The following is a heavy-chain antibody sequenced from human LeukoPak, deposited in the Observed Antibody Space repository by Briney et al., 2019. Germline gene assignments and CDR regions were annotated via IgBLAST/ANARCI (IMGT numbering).Heavy chain of an antibody. CDR2: IYHSGNT. CDR3: ARHAPDCNNTNCYYYYYYMDV. D-gene: IGHD2-2*01. J-gene: IGHJ6*03. V-gene: IGHV4-38-2*01. CDR1: GYSISSDYY. Sequence: SETLSLTCAVSGYSISSDYYWGWIRQPPGKGLEWIGSIYHSGNTYYNPSLKSRVTISVDTSKNHFSLRLSSLTAADTAVYYCARHAPDCNNTNCYYYYYYMDVWGKGTTVTVS.